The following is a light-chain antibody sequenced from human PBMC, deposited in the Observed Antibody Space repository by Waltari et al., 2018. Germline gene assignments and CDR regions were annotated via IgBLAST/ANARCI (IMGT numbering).Light chain of an antibody. Sequence: DLVMTLSPDSLAVSLGERATSNSKSSQSVLYSPNNKNYLAWYQQKPGQPPKLLIYWASTRESGVPDRFSGSGSGTDFTLTISSLQAEDVAVYYCQQYYSTPWTFGQGTKVEIK. CDR2: WAS. J-gene: IGKJ1*01. V-gene: IGKV4-1*01. CDR3: QQYYSTPWT. CDR1: QSVLYSPNNKNY.